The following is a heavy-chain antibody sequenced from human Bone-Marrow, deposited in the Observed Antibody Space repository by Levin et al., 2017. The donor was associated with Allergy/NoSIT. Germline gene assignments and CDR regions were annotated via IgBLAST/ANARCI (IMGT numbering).Heavy chain of an antibody. D-gene: IGHD6-19*01. CDR1: GYTFTGYF. CDR3: ARGERLEVADDGFVN. J-gene: IGHJ4*02. CDR2: MNPNSGGT. Sequence: ASVKVSCKASGYTFTGYFIHWVRQAPGQGLEWMGWMNPNSGGTNSAQKFLGRVTMTRDTSISTSYMELSRLRSDDTAVYYCARGERLEVADDGFVNWGQGTLVTVSS. V-gene: IGHV1-2*02.